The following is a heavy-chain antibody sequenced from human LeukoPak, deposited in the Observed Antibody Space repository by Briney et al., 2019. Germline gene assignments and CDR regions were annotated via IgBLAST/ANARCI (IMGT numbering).Heavy chain of an antibody. Sequence: ASVKVSCKASGYTFTSYDINWVRQATGQGLEWMGWMNPNSGNTGYAQKFQGRVTMTRNTSISTAYMELSSLRSEDTAVYYCARDGHIVGVIDYWGQGTLVTVSS. CDR1: GYTFTSYD. J-gene: IGHJ4*02. CDR2: MNPNSGNT. D-gene: IGHD1-26*01. V-gene: IGHV1-8*01. CDR3: ARDGHIVGVIDY.